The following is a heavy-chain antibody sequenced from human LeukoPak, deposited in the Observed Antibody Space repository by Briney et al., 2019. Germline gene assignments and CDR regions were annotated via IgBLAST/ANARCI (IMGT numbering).Heavy chain of an antibody. CDR3: VRGLVGATYGVDY. CDR1: GFTFSSYW. V-gene: IGHV3-74*01. D-gene: IGHD1-26*01. Sequence: PGGSLRLSCAASGFTFSSYWMHWVRQAPGKGLVWVSRINSDGSSTSYADSVKGRFTISRDNSKNTLYLQMNSLRAEDTAVYYCVRGLVGATYGVDYWGQGTLVTVSS. J-gene: IGHJ4*02. CDR2: INSDGSST.